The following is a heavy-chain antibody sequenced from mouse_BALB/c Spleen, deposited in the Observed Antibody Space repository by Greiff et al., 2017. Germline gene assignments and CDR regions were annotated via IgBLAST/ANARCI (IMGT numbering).Heavy chain of an antibody. Sequence: QVQLQQPGAELVRPGASVKLSCKASGYTFTSYWINWVKQRPGQGLEWIGNIYPSDSYTNYNPKFKDKATLTVDKSSSTAYMQLSSPTSEDSAVYYCTRGGNYDAMDYWGQGTSVTVSS. CDR2: IYPSDSYT. J-gene: IGHJ4*01. D-gene: IGHD2-1*01. CDR1: GYTFTSYW. V-gene: IGHV1-69*02. CDR3: TRGGNYDAMDY.